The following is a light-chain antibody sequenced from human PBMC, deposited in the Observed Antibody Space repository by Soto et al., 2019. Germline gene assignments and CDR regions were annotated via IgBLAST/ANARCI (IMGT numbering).Light chain of an antibody. Sequence: QSALTQPASVSGSPGQSITISCTGTSSDVGNYNSVSWYQQHPGKAPKLVIYEVNIRPSGVSNRFSGSKSGNTASLTISGLQAEDEADYYCSSYTGGSSLVFGGVTKLTVL. CDR1: SSDVGNYNS. CDR2: EVN. V-gene: IGLV2-14*03. CDR3: SSYTGGSSLV. J-gene: IGLJ3*02.